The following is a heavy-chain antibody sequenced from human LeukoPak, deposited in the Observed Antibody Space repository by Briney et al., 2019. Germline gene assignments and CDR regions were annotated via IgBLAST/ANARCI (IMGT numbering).Heavy chain of an antibody. CDR3: ARDSGYSGYDFDY. CDR1: GFTFSSNG. CDR2: IWYDGSNK. Sequence: PGGSLRLSCAASGFTFSSNGMHWVRQAPGKGLEWVAVIWYDGSNKYYADSVKGRFTISRDNSKNTLYLQMNSLRAEDTAVYYCARDSGYSGYDFDYWGQGTLVTVSS. J-gene: IGHJ4*02. D-gene: IGHD5-12*01. V-gene: IGHV3-33*01.